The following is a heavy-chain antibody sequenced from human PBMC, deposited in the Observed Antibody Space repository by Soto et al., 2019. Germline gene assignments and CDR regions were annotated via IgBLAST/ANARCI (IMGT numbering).Heavy chain of an antibody. Sequence: EVQLVESGGGLVKPGGSLRLSCVASGFAFRNAWMSWVRQAPGKGLEWVGRIKTKTDGGTTDYAAPVKGRFTISRDESKTTLNLQMSSLKIEDTAVYYCSRSSRFDPWGQGTLVTVSS. J-gene: IGHJ5*02. V-gene: IGHV3-15*01. CDR2: IKTKTDGGTT. CDR1: GFAFRNAW. CDR3: SRSSRFDP.